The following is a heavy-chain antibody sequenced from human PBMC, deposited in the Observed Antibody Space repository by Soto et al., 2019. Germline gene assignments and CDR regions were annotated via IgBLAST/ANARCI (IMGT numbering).Heavy chain of an antibody. D-gene: IGHD2-21*01. CDR1: GDSINSGTSF. J-gene: IGHJ5*02. CDR3: AKLSYTSTTCYFPGWFDP. CDR2: VYYSGSS. Sequence: PSETLSLTCTVSGDSINSGTSFWSWIRQHPGKGLEWIGNVYYSGSSYYNPSLKSRVTISVDTTKNQFSLQLRSVTAADTAIFYCAKLSYTSTTCYFPGWFDPWGQGTLVTVSS. V-gene: IGHV4-31*03.